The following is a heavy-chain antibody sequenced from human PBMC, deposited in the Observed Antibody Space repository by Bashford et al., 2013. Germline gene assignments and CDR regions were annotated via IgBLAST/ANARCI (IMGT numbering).Heavy chain of an antibody. CDR1: GYTFTSYF. D-gene: IGHD2-2*01. V-gene: IGHV1-2*02. CDR3: ASRSTVCYGCFDY. CDR2: MNPNTGDT. J-gene: IGHJ4*02. Sequence: ASVKVSCKTSGYTFTSYFVQWVRQAPGQGPEWMGSMNPNTGDTNSAQKFQARVSMTRDASIGTAYMELSSLGSDDTAVYYCASRSTVCYGCFDYWGQGTLVTVSS.